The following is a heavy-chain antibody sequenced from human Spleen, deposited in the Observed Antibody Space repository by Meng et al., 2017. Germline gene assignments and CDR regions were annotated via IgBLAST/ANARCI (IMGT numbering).Heavy chain of an antibody. CDR1: GYTFPDYY. CDR3: TAGRGSLAPFDL. Sequence: ASVKVSCKASGYTFPDYYLHWVRRAPGQGLEWMGRINPKSGDTHYAQKFQARVTMTGDMSSSTAYMELSSLRSEDTAVYYCTAGRGSLAPFDLWGQGTMVTVSS. CDR2: INPKSGDT. D-gene: IGHD1-26*01. V-gene: IGHV1-2*06. J-gene: IGHJ3*01.